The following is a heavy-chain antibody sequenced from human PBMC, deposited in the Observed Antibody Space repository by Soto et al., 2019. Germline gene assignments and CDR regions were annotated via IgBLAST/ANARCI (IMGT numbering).Heavy chain of an antibody. Sequence: LRLSCAASGFTFTNYWMHWVRQVPGQGLVWVSRIDADGSGTSYADSVKGRFTISRHNAKNTLSLEMKALRVDDTTIYYCTTAFGYWGQGTLVTVSS. CDR2: IDADGSGT. J-gene: IGHJ4*02. CDR1: GFTFTNYW. CDR3: TTAFGY. V-gene: IGHV3-74*01.